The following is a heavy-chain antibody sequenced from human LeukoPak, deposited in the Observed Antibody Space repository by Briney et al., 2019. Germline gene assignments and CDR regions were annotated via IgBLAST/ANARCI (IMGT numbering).Heavy chain of an antibody. J-gene: IGHJ3*02. CDR1: GFTFSSYA. Sequence: GESLRLSCAASGFTFSSYAMSWVRQAPGKGLEWVSAISGSGGSTYYADSVKGRFTISRDNSKNTLYLQMNSLRAEDTAVYYCAKDTGVVDAFDIWGQGTMVTVSS. V-gene: IGHV3-23*01. D-gene: IGHD1-14*01. CDR3: AKDTGVVDAFDI. CDR2: ISGSGGST.